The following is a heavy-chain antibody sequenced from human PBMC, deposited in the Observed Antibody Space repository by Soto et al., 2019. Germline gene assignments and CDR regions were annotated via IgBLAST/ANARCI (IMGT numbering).Heavy chain of an antibody. CDR2: IYYSGST. D-gene: IGHD2-8*01. J-gene: IGHJ3*02. CDR3: ARRYCTNGVCYIDDAFDI. V-gene: IGHV4-59*08. CDR1: GGSISSYY. Sequence: SETLSLTCTVSGGSISSYYWSWIRQPPGKGLEWIGYIYYSGSTNYNPSLKSRVTISVDTSKNQFSLKLSSVTAADTAVYYCARRYCTNGVCYIDDAFDIWGQGTMVTVSS.